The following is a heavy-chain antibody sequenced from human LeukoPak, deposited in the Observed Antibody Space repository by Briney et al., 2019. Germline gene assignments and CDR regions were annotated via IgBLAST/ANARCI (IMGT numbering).Heavy chain of an antibody. V-gene: IGHV3-7*03. J-gene: IGHJ4*02. CDR3: ARGFIKLDY. D-gene: IGHD1-1*01. CDR2: IKQDGSEK. CDR1: GFTSSSYW. Sequence: GGSLRLSCAVSGFTSSSYWMSWVRQAPGKGLEWVANIKQDGSEKYYVDSVKGRFTISRDNAKNSLYLQMNSLRAEDTAVYYCARGFIKLDYWGQGTLVTVSS.